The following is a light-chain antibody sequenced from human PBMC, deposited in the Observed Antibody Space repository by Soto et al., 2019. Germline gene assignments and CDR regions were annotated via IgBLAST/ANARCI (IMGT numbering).Light chain of an antibody. CDR2: GAT. V-gene: IGKV3-20*01. CDR1: QTISGSY. Sequence: EIVLTQSPGTLSLSPGERVTLSCRASQTISGSYLAWYQQKRGQAPRLLVYGATTRATGIPDRFSGSGSGSDFTLIISRLEPEDFAVYFCHQYGVSPQSFGPGTKVDI. CDR3: HQYGVSPQS. J-gene: IGKJ3*01.